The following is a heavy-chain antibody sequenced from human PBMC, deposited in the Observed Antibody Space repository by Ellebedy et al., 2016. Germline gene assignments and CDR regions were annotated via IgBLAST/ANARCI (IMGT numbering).Heavy chain of an antibody. D-gene: IGHD3-10*01. CDR3: AKDILGVRGLIGN. CDR1: GFTFSAYA. Sequence: GGSLRLXCEVSGFTFSAYAVSWVRQAPGKGLDWVSTISGSEGSTYYADSVKGRFTISRDNSKNTVILQMNSLRAEDTALYYCAKDILGVRGLIGNWGQGTRVTVSS. V-gene: IGHV3-23*01. CDR2: ISGSEGST. J-gene: IGHJ4*02.